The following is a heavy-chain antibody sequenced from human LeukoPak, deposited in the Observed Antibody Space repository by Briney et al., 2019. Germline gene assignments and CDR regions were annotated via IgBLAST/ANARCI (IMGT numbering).Heavy chain of an antibody. CDR2: ISSSSSYI. Sequence: GGSLRLSCAASGFTSSSYWMSWVRQAPGKGLEWVSPISSSSSYIYYADSVKGRFTISRDNAKNSLYLQMNSLRAEDTAVYYCARAAWATSDYWGQGTLVTVSS. V-gene: IGHV3-21*01. CDR1: GFTSSSYW. D-gene: IGHD7-27*01. CDR3: ARAAWATSDY. J-gene: IGHJ4*02.